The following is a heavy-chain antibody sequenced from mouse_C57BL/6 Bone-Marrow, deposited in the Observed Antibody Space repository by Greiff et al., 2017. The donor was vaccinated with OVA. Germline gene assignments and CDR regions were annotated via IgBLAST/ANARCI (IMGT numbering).Heavy chain of an antibody. Sequence: VKLQQSGAELVRPGASVKLSCKASGYTFTDYYINWVKQRPGQGLEWIARIYPGSGNTYYNEKFKGKATLTAEKSSSTAYMQLSSLTSEDSAVYFCARALARTPLDYWGQGTTLTVSS. CDR1: GYTFTDYY. CDR3: ARALARTPLDY. CDR2: IYPGSGNT. V-gene: IGHV1-76*01. D-gene: IGHD6-1*01. J-gene: IGHJ2*01.